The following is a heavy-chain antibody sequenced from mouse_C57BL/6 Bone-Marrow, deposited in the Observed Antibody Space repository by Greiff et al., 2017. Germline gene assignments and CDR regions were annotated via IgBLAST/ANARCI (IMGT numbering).Heavy chain of an antibody. CDR2: ISSGGSYT. J-gene: IGHJ3*01. V-gene: IGHV5-6*01. Sequence: EVKLVESGGDLVKPGGSLKLSCAASGFTFSSYGMSWVRQTPDKRLEWVATISSGGSYTYYPDSVKGRFTISRDNAKNTLYLQMSSLKSEDTAMYYCARPFYYGSSSWFAYWGQGTLVTVSA. CDR1: GFTFSSYG. CDR3: ARPFYYGSSSWFAY. D-gene: IGHD1-1*01.